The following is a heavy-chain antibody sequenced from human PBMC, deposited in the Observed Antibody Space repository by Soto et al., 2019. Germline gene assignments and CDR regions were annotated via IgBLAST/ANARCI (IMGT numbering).Heavy chain of an antibody. V-gene: IGHV3-30*18. J-gene: IGHJ4*02. CDR1: GFTFSSYG. D-gene: IGHD3-22*01. CDR2: ISYDGSNK. CDR3: AKALYDSSGYYY. Sequence: GSLRLSCAASGFTFSSYGMHWVRQAPGKGLEWVAVISYDGSNKYYADSVKGRFTISRDNSKNTLYLQMNSLRAEDTAVYYCAKALYDSSGYYYWGQGTLVTVSS.